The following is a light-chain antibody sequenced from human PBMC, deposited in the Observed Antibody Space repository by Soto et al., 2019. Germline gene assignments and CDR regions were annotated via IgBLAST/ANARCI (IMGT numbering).Light chain of an antibody. CDR2: GNN. Sequence: QSVLTQPPSVSGAPGQRVTISCTGSSSNIGAGYDVHWYQQLPGTAPKLLIYGNNNRPSGVPDRFSGSKSGTSASLAITGLQAEDEADYYCQSYDSSLSVEVFGGGTKLTVL. V-gene: IGLV1-40*01. CDR3: QSYDSSLSVEV. CDR1: SSNIGAGYD. J-gene: IGLJ2*01.